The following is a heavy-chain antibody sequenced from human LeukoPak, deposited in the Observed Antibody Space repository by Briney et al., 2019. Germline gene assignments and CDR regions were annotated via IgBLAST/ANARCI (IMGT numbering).Heavy chain of an antibody. CDR2: ITGGGSGI. D-gene: IGHD3-9*01. V-gene: IGHV3-23*01. CDR1: GFTFSNYA. CDR3: AKWGDYDVLTGYYVSDY. J-gene: IGHJ4*02. Sequence: GGSLRLSCAASGFTFSNYAMSWVRQAPGKGLEWVSAITGGGSGIYYADSMKSRFTISRDNSKNTLYLQINSLRAEDTAVYYCAKWGDYDVLTGYYVSDYWGQGTLATVSS.